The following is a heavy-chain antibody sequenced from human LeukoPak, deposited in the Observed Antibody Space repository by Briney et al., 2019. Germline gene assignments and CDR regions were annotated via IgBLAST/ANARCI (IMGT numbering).Heavy chain of an antibody. J-gene: IGHJ4*02. D-gene: IGHD5-18*01. Sequence: PGGSLRLSCAASGFTVSSNYMSWVRQAPGKGLEWVSVIYSGGSTYYADSVKGRFTISRDNSKNTLYLQMNSLRAEDTAVYYCARDRLDTAMVKEGDYWGQGTLVTVSS. CDR1: GFTVSSNY. V-gene: IGHV3-66*01. CDR3: ARDRLDTAMVKEGDY. CDR2: IYSGGST.